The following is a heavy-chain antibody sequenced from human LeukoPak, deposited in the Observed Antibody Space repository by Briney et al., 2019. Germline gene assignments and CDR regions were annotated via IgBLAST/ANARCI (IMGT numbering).Heavy chain of an antibody. CDR1: GFTFTNYN. V-gene: IGHV1-46*01. CDR3: VRVRDGYNDAYDI. D-gene: IGHD5-24*01. Sequence: ASVKVSCKASGFTFTNYNLHWVRQAPGQRLEWMGIINPSGGSTNYAQNFQGRVTMTRDTSTSTVYMELSSLRSEDTAVYYCVRVRDGYNDAYDIWGQGTMVTVPS. CDR2: INPSGGST. J-gene: IGHJ3*02.